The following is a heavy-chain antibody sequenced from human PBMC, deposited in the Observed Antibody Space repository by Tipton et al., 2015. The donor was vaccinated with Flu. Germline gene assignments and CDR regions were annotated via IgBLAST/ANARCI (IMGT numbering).Heavy chain of an antibody. V-gene: IGHV3-7*03. CDR3: ARDHSDGNGPYLDY. CDR1: GFSFSTYW. CDR2: IKQDGSDK. J-gene: IGHJ4*02. D-gene: IGHD4-23*01. Sequence: SLRLSCAASGFSFSTYWMSWVRQAPGKGLEWVADIKQDGSDKFYVASVRGRFTISRDNAKNSLYLQMNSLRVDDAAVYFCARDHSDGNGPYLDYWGQGTLVTVSS.